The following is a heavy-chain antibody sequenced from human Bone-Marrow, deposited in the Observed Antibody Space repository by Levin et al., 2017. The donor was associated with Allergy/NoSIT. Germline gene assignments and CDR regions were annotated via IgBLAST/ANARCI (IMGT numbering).Heavy chain of an antibody. V-gene: IGHV3-30*18. Sequence: SCAASGFTFSSYGMHWVRQAPGKGLEWVAVISYDGSNKYYADSVKGRFTISRDNSKNTLYLQMNSLRAEDTAVYYCAKLLRVVVPAAMDVDIWGQGTMVTVSS. D-gene: IGHD2-2*01. CDR1: GFTFSSYG. J-gene: IGHJ3*02. CDR2: ISYDGSNK. CDR3: AKLLRVVVPAAMDVDI.